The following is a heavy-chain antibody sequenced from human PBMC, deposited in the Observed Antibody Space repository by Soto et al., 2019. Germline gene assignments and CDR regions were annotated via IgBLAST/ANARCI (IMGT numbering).Heavy chain of an antibody. CDR1: GFTFSSYA. J-gene: IGHJ3*02. CDR2: ISGSGGST. CDR3: EQDDLLSDAFDI. Sequence: GGSLRLSCAASGFTFSSYAMSWVRQAPGKGLEWVSAISGSGGSTYYADSVKGRFTISRDNSKNTLYLQMNSLRAEDTPVYHREQDDLLSDAFDIWGQATMVTV. V-gene: IGHV3-23*01.